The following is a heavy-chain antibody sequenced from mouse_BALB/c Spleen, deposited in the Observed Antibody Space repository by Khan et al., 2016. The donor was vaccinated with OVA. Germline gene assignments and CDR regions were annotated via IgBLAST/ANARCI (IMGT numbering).Heavy chain of an antibody. CDR3: ASKSYGKGAY. V-gene: IGHV3-6*02. D-gene: IGHD2-1*01. Sequence: EVQLQESGPGLVKPSQSLSLTCSVTGYSITSGYYWNWIRQFPGNRLEWMGYISYDGSNNYNPSLKNRISITRDTSKKQFFLKLNSVTTEDPATYYCASKSYGKGAYWGQGTLVTVSA. J-gene: IGHJ3*01. CDR2: ISYDGSN. CDR1: GYSITSGYY.